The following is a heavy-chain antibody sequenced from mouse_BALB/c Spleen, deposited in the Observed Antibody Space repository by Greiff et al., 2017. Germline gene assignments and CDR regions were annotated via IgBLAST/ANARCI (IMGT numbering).Heavy chain of an antibody. D-gene: IGHD1-1*01. V-gene: IGHV14-1*02. CDR2: IDPENGNT. CDR3: ARAPLLRVLSYQDY. Sequence: VQLKESGAELVRPGALVKLSCKASGFNIKDYYMHWVKQRPEQGLEWIGWIDPENGNTIYDPKFQGKASITADTSSNTAYLQLSSLTSEDTAVYYCARAPLLRVLSYQDYWGQGTTLTVSS. J-gene: IGHJ2*01. CDR1: GFNIKDYY.